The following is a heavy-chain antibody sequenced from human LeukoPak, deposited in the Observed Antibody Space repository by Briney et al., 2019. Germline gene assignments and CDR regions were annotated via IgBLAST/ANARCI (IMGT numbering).Heavy chain of an antibody. J-gene: IGHJ5*02. V-gene: IGHV4-59*01. Sequence: PSETLSLTCTVSGGSISSYYWSWIRQPPGKGLEWIGYIYYSGSTNYKSSLKSRVTISVDTSKNQFSLKLSSVTAADTAVYYCAKGGRTWFDPWGQGTLVTVSS. CDR3: AKGGRTWFDP. D-gene: IGHD3-16*01. CDR1: GGSISSYY. CDR2: IYYSGST.